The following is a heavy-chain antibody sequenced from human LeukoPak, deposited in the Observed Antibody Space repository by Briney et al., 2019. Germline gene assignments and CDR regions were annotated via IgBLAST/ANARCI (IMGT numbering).Heavy chain of an antibody. D-gene: IGHD2-2*01. CDR3: ARVDCSSTSCYEFDY. V-gene: IGHV3-11*04. J-gene: IGHJ4*02. Sequence: GGSLRLSCAASGFTFSDYYMSWIGQAPGKGREGVSYIRSSGSTIYYADSVKGRFTISRDNAKNSLYLQMNSLRAEDTAVYYCARVDCSSTSCYEFDYWGQGTLVTVSS. CDR2: IRSSGSTI. CDR1: GFTFSDYY.